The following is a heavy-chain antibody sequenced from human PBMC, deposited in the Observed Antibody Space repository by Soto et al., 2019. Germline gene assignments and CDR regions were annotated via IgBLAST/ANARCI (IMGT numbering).Heavy chain of an antibody. V-gene: IGHV4-39*01. J-gene: IGHJ5*02. CDR1: GGSISSSSYY. D-gene: IGHD2-2*01. CDR3: ARRLIVLVPAMLMDWFDP. Sequence: PSETLSLTCTVSGGSISSSSYYWGWIRQPPGKGLEWIGSIYYSGSTYYNPSLKSRVTISVDTSKNQFSLKLSSVTAADTAVYYCARRLIVLVPAMLMDWFDPWGQGTLVTVSS. CDR2: IYYSGST.